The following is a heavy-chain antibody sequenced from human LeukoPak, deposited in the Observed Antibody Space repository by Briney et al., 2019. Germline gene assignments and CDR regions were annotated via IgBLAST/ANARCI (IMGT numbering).Heavy chain of an antibody. J-gene: IGHJ4*02. CDR1: GYTFTSYD. CDR3: ASAPVNYYDSSGQFDY. V-gene: IGHV1-8*01. D-gene: IGHD3-22*01. Sequence: ASVKVSCKASGYTFTSYDINWVRQATGQGLEWMGWMNSNSGNTGYAQKFQGRVTMTRNTSISTAYMELSSLRSEDTAVYYCASAPVNYYDSSGQFDYWGQGTLVTVSS. CDR2: MNSNSGNT.